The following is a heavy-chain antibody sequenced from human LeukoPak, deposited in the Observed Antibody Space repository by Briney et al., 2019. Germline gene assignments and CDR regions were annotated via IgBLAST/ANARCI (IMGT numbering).Heavy chain of an antibody. CDR3: ARLWFGEFDY. CDR1: GDSIRRSNDY. D-gene: IGHD3-10*01. Sequence: SETLSLTCTVSGDSIRRSNDYWGWIRQSPGKGLEWLGSIYYSGNTYYNPSLESRLTISVDTYNNQFSLKLTSVTAADTAVYYCARLWFGEFDYWGQGTLVTVSS. J-gene: IGHJ4*02. V-gene: IGHV4-39*07. CDR2: IYYSGNT.